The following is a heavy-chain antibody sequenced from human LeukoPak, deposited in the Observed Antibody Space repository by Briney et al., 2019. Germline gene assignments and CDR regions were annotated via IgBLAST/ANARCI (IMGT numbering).Heavy chain of an antibody. J-gene: IGHJ5*02. CDR3: ARVHWAGTTYNWFDP. CDR1: GYTFTGYY. D-gene: IGHD1-1*01. Sequence: ASVKVSCKASGYTFTGYYMHWVRQAPGQGLEWMGGIIPIFGTANYAQKFQGRVTITTDESTSTAYMELSSLRSEDTAVDYCARVHWAGTTYNWFDPWGQGTLVTVSS. V-gene: IGHV1-69*05. CDR2: IIPIFGTA.